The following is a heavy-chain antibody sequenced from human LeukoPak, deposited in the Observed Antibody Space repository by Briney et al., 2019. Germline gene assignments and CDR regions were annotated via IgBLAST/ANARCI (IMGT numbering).Heavy chain of an antibody. CDR3: ARLSQQTFDI. Sequence: ASVKVSCKASGYTFTTYYIHWVRQAPGQGLEWMGIIGPSGGSTSYAHKFQGRVTMTRDTSTSTVYMELSSLRSDDTAVYYCARLSQQTFDIWGQGTLVTVSS. CDR1: GYTFTTYY. CDR2: IGPSGGST. J-gene: IGHJ3*02. V-gene: IGHV1-46*01.